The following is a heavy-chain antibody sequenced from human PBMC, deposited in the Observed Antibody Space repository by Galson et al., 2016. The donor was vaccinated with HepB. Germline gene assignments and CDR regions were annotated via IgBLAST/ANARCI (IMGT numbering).Heavy chain of an antibody. CDR2: IDHRGST. J-gene: IGHJ6*04. V-gene: IGHV4-34*01. CDR1: GESFSNYY. D-gene: IGHD3-3*01. CDR3: ARAKIFGVVIIYYYYALDV. Sequence: TLSLTCAVYGESFSNYYWTWIRQPPGEGLEWIGEIDHRGSTNYNPSLKSRVTISVDTSKNQFSLKLSSVAAADTAVYYCARAKIFGVVIIYYYYALDVWGKGTAVTVSS.